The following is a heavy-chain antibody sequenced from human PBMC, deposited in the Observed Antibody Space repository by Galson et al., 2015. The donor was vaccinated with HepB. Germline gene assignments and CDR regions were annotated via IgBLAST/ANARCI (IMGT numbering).Heavy chain of an antibody. CDR3: AKDGIMVANNPYHFHY. Sequence: RQAPGKGLEWVSSITSSGGNSYYTDSVKGRFTVSRDNSKNTLLLQLNSLRAEDTAMYFCAKDGIMVANNPYHFHYWGQGTLVTVSS. CDR2: ITSSGGNS. J-gene: IGHJ4*02. D-gene: IGHD2-15*01. V-gene: IGHV3-23*01.